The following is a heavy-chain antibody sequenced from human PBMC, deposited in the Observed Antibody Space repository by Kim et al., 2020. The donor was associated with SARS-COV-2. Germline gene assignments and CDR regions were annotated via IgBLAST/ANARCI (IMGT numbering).Heavy chain of an antibody. CDR2: KQDGREK. V-gene: IGHV3-7*04. J-gene: IGHJ4*02. Sequence: KQDGREKYSPDSVRGRFTVTRDNAENSLYLQMNSLRGDDTAVYYCVRGIDSWGQGTLVTVSS. CDR3: VRGIDS.